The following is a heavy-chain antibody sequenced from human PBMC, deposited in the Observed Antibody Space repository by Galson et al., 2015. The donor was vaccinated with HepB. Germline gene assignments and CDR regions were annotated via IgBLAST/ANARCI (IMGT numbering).Heavy chain of an antibody. V-gene: IGHV4-59*08. J-gene: IGHJ6*02. Sequence: ETLSLTCTVSGGSISSYYWSWIRQPPATGLERNGYIYYSGSTIYYPYLKSRVPISVDTYKNQFPLELILVTAADTAVYYCARGRLLRTSYCYYGMDVWGQGTTVTVSS. D-gene: IGHD2-21*01. CDR3: ARGRLLRTSYCYYGMDV. CDR1: GGSISSYY. CDR2: IYYSGST.